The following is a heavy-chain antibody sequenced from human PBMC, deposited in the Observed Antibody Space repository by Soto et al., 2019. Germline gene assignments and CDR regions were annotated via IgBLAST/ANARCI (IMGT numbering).Heavy chain of an antibody. Sequence: SETLSLTCTVSGGSISSSSYYWGWIRQPPGKGLEWIGSIYYSGSTYYSPSLKSRVTISVDTSKNQFSLKLSSVTAEDTAVYYCATAEVDYWGPGTLVTVSS. CDR2: IYYSGST. J-gene: IGHJ4*02. CDR1: GGSISSSSYY. V-gene: IGHV4-39*01. CDR3: ATAEVDY.